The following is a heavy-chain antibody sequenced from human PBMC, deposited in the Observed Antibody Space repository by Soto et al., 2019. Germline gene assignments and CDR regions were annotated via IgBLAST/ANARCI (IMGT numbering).Heavy chain of an antibody. CDR2: IIPTLDIV. J-gene: IGHJ6*02. V-gene: IGHV1-69*08. Sequence: QVQLVQSGAELKKPGSSVKVSCEASGGTFNSHTIIAWVRQARGQGPEWMGRIIPTLDIVDYAQKFQDRVTITADRPTNTAFMELRSLVSEDTAVYYCARDERGYNYVSDYGLDVWGQGTTVTVS. D-gene: IGHD5-18*01. CDR3: ARDERGYNYVSDYGLDV. CDR1: GGTFNSHT.